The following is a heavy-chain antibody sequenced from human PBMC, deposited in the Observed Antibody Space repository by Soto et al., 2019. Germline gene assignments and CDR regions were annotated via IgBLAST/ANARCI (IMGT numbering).Heavy chain of an antibody. D-gene: IGHD4-17*01. CDR1: GFIFSTYA. V-gene: IGHV3-23*01. J-gene: IGHJ3*02. CDR3: AHPRGYGVFDAVDI. Sequence: VGSLRLSCAASGFIFSTYAMNWVRQAPGKGLEWVSAIASSGGGTYYAESVRGRFTISRDNSINTLYLQMSSLRPEDTAVYYCAHPRGYGVFDAVDIWGQGTMVTVSS. CDR2: IASSGGGT.